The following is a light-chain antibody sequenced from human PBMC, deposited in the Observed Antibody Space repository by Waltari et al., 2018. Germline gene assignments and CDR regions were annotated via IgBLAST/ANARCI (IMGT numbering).Light chain of an antibody. CDR3: NCRDTSGNLL. J-gene: IGLJ2*01. CDR1: SVRSYL. V-gene: IGLV3-19*01. CDR2: GQN. Sequence: SELTQDPAVSVALGQTVTITCQGGSVRSYLAGWYQQKPGQAPVFVFYGQNKRPSGIPDRFSGSSSGNTASLTITGAQAEDEADYYCNCRDTSGNLLFGGGTKLTVL.